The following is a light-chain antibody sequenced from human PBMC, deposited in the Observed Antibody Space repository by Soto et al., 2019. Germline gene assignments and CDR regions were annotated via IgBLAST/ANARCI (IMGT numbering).Light chain of an antibody. CDR1: HTVSSNY. CDR2: GAS. CDR3: QQYGSLSWA. Sequence: EIIFTQSPDTLSLSPGERATLSCRASHTVSSNYLAWCQQRPGQAPRLLIYGASSRATGIPDRFSGGGSGTDFTLTISRLEPEDFAVYYCQQYGSLSWAFGQGTKVDIK. J-gene: IGKJ1*01. V-gene: IGKV3-20*01.